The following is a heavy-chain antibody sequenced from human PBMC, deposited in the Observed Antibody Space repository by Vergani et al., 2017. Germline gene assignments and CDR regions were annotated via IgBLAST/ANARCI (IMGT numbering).Heavy chain of an antibody. CDR2: ISYSGDT. CDR3: ARVGWLVPDV. D-gene: IGHD2-21*02. J-gene: IGHJ4*02. V-gene: IGHV4-59*01. Sequence: QVQLHESGPGLVKPSETLSLTCTVSGDSISPYFWTWIRQPPGQGLEWIGYISYSGDTNCAPSLKSRVSISLDTSKNQFSLQVNSVTPSDTAVYYCARVGWLVPDVWGQGTLVTVSS. CDR1: GDSISPYF.